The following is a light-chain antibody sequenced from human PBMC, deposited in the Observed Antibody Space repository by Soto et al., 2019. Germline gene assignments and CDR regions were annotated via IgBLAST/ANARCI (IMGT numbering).Light chain of an antibody. CDR2: DTS. CDR3: QQFDSVPLT. V-gene: IGKV1-33*01. Sequence: DVQMTQSPSSLSASVGDRVTITCQASHDIGTYLNWYQHKPGKAPKLLIFDTSHLATGVPARFSGSGSDTYFTFTITNLQAEGFAAYYWQQFDSVPLTFGGGTHVEI. CDR1: HDIGTY. J-gene: IGKJ4*01.